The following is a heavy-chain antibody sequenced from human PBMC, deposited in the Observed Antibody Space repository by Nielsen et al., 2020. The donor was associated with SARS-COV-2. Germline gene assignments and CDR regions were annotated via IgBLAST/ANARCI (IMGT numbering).Heavy chain of an antibody. Sequence: ASVKVSCKASGYTFTSYYMHWVRQAPGQGLEWMGIINPSGGSTSYAQKFQGRVTMTRDTSTSTVYMELSSLRSEDTAVYYCAREGEQQLANYYGMDVWGQGTTATVSS. CDR1: GYTFTSYY. D-gene: IGHD6-13*01. CDR2: INPSGGST. V-gene: IGHV1-46*01. J-gene: IGHJ6*02. CDR3: AREGEQQLANYYGMDV.